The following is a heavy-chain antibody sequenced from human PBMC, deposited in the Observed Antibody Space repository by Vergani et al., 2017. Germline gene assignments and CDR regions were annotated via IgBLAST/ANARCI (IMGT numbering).Heavy chain of an antibody. CDR2: IFHSGFT. CDR1: GVSIRSGSYY. CDR3: ARDRDGRGVIDDDSFDL. V-gene: IGHV4-61*02. D-gene: IGHD3-3*01. Sequence: QVQLQESGPGLVKPSQTLSLTCTVSGVSIRSGSYYWSWIRQPAGKGLELIGRIFHSGFTNYNPSLRGRGSMSADTSKNQFSLKLTSVTAADTAVYFCARDRDGRGVIDDDSFDLWGPGAMVTGSS. J-gene: IGHJ3*01.